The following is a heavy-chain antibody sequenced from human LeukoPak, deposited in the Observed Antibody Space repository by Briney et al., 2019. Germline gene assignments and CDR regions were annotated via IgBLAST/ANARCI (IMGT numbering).Heavy chain of an antibody. V-gene: IGHV4-31*03. CDR1: GGSISSGGYY. CDR3: ARAEVRGVIPFDY. D-gene: IGHD3-10*01. CDR2: LYYSGST. Sequence: SQTLSLTCTVSGGSISSGGYYWSWIRQHPGKGLEWIGYLYYSGSTYYNPSLKSRVTISADTSKNQFSLKLSSVTAADTAVYYCARAEVRGVIPFDYWGQGTLVTVSS. J-gene: IGHJ4*02.